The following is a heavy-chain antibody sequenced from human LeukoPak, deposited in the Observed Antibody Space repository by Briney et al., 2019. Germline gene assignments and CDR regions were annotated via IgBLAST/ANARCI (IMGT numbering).Heavy chain of an antibody. Sequence: GGSLKLSCAASGFTFSGSAMHWVRQAPGKGLEWVAVIWYDGSNKYYADSVKGRFTISRDNSRNTVHLQIDNLRTEDTAVYYCARGSTSTAPGWVYWGHGTPVTVSS. CDR3: ARGSTSTAPGWVY. CDR2: IWYDGSNK. J-gene: IGHJ4*01. D-gene: IGHD2-21*02. CDR1: GFTFSGSA. V-gene: IGHV3-33*08.